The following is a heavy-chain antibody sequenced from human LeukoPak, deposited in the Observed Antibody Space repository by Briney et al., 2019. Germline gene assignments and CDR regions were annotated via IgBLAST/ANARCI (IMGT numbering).Heavy chain of an antibody. J-gene: IGHJ3*02. D-gene: IGHD3-10*01. Sequence: GGSLRLSCAASGFTVSSNYMSWVRQAPGKGLEWISSLYSGGNTYYADSVKDRFTISRDSSNNTLYLQMNSLRAEDTAVYYCARENYGPDAFDIWGQGATVTVSS. CDR2: LYSGGNT. CDR1: GFTVSSNY. CDR3: ARENYGPDAFDI. V-gene: IGHV3-66*01.